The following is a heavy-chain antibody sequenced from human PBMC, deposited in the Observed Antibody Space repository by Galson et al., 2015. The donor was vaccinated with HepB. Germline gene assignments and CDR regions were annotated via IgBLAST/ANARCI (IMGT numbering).Heavy chain of an antibody. J-gene: IGHJ3*02. CDR1: GFTFSSYA. CDR2: ISYDGSNK. D-gene: IGHD4-11*01. CDR3: NTDRAETTDYAFDI. V-gene: IGHV3-30*04. Sequence: SLRLSCAASGFTFSSYAMHWVRQAPGKGLEWVAVISYDGSNKYYADSVKGRFTISRDNSKNTLYLQMNSLRAEDTAVYYCNTDRAETTDYAFDIWGHGTMVTVSS.